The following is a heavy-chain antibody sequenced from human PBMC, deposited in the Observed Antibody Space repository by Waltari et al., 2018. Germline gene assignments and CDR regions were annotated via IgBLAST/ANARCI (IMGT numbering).Heavy chain of an antibody. D-gene: IGHD3-3*02. Sequence: EVQLLESGGGLVQPGGSLRLSWAASGFTFSSYAMSWVRQAPGKGLEWVSAISGSGGSTSYADSVKGRFTISRDNSKNTLYLQMNSLRAEDTAVYYCANIRGPYYFDYWGQGTLVTVSS. CDR3: ANIRGPYYFDY. CDR1: GFTFSSYA. CDR2: ISGSGGST. V-gene: IGHV3-23*01. J-gene: IGHJ4*02.